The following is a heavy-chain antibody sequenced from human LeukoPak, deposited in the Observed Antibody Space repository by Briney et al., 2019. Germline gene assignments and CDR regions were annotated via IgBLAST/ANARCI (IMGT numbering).Heavy chain of an antibody. Sequence: SETLSLTCTVSGGSISSYYWSWIRQPAGKGLEWIGRIYTSGSTNYNPSLKSRVTMSVDTSKNQFSLKLSSVNAADTAVYYCAREAPYYDFWSGYWPYDAFDIWGQGTMVTVSS. CDR1: GGSISSYY. CDR3: AREAPYYDFWSGYWPYDAFDI. V-gene: IGHV4-4*07. J-gene: IGHJ3*02. D-gene: IGHD3-3*01. CDR2: IYTSGST.